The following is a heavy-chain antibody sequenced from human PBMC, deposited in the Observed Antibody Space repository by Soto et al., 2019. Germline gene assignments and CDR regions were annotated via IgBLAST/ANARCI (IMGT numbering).Heavy chain of an antibody. CDR2: INTYNGYT. CDR1: GYTFTRSG. J-gene: IGHJ6*02. Sequence: QVQLVQSGAEVKKPGASVKVSCKASGYTFTRSGISWVRQAPGQGPEWMGWINTYNGYTNYTQTFQGRVTMTTDTSRSTVQMEVRSLRSDDTVFYYCAREAVAPYYYYGMDVWGQGTPVTVSS. CDR3: AREAVAPYYYYGMDV. V-gene: IGHV1-18*01.